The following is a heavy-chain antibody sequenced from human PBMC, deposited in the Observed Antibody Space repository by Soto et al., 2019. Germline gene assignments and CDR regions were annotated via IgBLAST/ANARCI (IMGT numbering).Heavy chain of an antibody. CDR3: AKGGGSSSAGHYYYYMDV. D-gene: IGHD6-6*01. V-gene: IGHV3-23*01. Sequence: GGSLRLSCAASGFTFSSYAMSWVRQAPGKGLEWVSAISGSGGSTYYADSVKGRFTISRDNSKNTLYLQMNSLRAEDTAVYYCAKGGGSSSAGHYYYYMDVWGKGTTVTVSS. CDR1: GFTFSSYA. CDR2: ISGSGGST. J-gene: IGHJ6*03.